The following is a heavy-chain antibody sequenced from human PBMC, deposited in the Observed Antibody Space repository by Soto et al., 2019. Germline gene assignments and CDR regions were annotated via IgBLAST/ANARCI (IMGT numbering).Heavy chain of an antibody. Sequence: EVQLVESGGGLVQPGRSLRLSCAASGFTFDDYALHWVRQAPGKGLEWVSGIGWHSGSLGFADSVKGRFSISRDNAKNSLYLQMNSLRPEDTALYYCAKTGGWPKDSYFSYMDVWGKGTTVTVSS. J-gene: IGHJ6*03. CDR1: GFTFDDYA. V-gene: IGHV3-9*01. CDR2: IGWHSGSL. CDR3: AKTGGWPKDSYFSYMDV. D-gene: IGHD6-19*01.